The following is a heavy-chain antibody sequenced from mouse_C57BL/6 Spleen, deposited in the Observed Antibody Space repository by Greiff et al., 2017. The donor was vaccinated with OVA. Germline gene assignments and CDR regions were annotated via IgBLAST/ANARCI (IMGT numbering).Heavy chain of an antibody. CDR1: GYTFTDYY. D-gene: IGHD1-1*01. Sequence: EVKLQESGPVLVKPGASVKMSCKASGYTFTDYYMNWVKQSHGKSLEWIGVINPYNGGTSYNQKFKGKATLTVDKSSSTAYMELNSLTSEDSAVYYCATITTVVAPFDYWGQGTTLTVSS. CDR3: ATITTVVAPFDY. CDR2: INPYNGGT. J-gene: IGHJ2*01. V-gene: IGHV1-19*01.